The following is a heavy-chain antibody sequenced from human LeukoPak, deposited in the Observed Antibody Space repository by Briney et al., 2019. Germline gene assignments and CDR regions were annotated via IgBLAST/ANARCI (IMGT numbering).Heavy chain of an antibody. CDR2: INPKSGAA. J-gene: IGHJ4*02. D-gene: IGHD6-13*01. Sequence: ASVKVSCKASGYIFSDYYMHWVRQAPGQGLEWLGWINPKSGAADYAQQFRGRVTMTRDTSINTDYMEMKRVTSDDTAVYYCAKGAEAETSPLDFWGQGTLVIVS. CDR1: GYIFSDYY. CDR3: AKGAEAETSPLDF. V-gene: IGHV1-2*02.